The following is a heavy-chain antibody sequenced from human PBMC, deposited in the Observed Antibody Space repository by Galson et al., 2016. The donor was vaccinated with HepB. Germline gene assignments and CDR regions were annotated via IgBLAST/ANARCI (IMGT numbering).Heavy chain of an antibody. D-gene: IGHD2-2*01. Sequence: SVKVSCKASGYTFTAYYIHWVRQAPGQGPEWMGWINGDTGGTNYAPRFQGRVALTRDTSSNTAYMEVRRLRSDDTAVYYCARDYPKYCSDTRCSWDWFDPWGQGTLVTVSA. CDR1: GYTFTAYY. CDR3: ARDYPKYCSDTRCSWDWFDP. J-gene: IGHJ5*02. V-gene: IGHV1-2*02. CDR2: INGDTGGT.